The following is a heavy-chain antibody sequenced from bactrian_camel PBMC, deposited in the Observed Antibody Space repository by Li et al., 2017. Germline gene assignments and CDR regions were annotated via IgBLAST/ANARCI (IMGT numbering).Heavy chain of an antibody. CDR1: ALTYKG. J-gene: IGHJ6*01. D-gene: IGHD6*01. Sequence: HVQLVESGGGSVQAGGSLRLSCSASALTYKGIAWFRQAPGKEREGVAAILRIGGSTYYADSVKGRFTISLDNGKTTVYLQMDSLTPGDTAMYYCVAHNSWWIGENDSLDVTRYTAWGQGTQVTVS. CDR2: ILRIGGST. V-gene: IGHV3S60*01. CDR3: VAHNSWWIGENDSLDVTRYTA.